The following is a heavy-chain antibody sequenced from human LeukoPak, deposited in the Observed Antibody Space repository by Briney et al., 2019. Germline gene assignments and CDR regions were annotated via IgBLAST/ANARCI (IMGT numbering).Heavy chain of an antibody. CDR3: ARGDAVVPAAIRGWFDP. V-gene: IGHV4-34*01. J-gene: IGHJ5*02. CDR2: INHSGST. Sequence: PSETLSLTCAVYGGSFSGYYWSWIRQPPGKGLEWIGEINHSGSTNYNPSLKSRVTISVDTSKNQFSLKLSSETAADTAVYYCARGDAVVPAAIRGWFDPWGQGTLVTVSS. CDR1: GGSFSGYY. D-gene: IGHD2-2*01.